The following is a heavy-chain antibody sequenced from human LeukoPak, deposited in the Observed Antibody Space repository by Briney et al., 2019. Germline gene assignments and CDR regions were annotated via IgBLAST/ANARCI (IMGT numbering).Heavy chain of an antibody. D-gene: IGHD5-24*01. J-gene: IGHJ4*02. CDR2: VIRDGSFT. V-gene: IGHV3-74*01. Sequence: PGGSLRLSCAASGFTFRSYWMHWVRQAPGKGLEWVSRVIRDGSFTNYADSVEGRFTISRDNAKHTLYLQMSSLRAEDTAVYFCVRDGDDFNFDYWGQGSLVTVSS. CDR1: GFTFRSYW. CDR3: VRDGDDFNFDY.